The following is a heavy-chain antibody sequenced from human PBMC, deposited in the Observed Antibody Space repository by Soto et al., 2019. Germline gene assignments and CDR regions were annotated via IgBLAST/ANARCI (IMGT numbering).Heavy chain of an antibody. CDR1: GGSISSSNW. CDR3: AGARRDTAMAIFDY. CDR2: IYHSGST. Sequence: PSETLSLTCAVSGGSISSSNWWSWVRQPPGKGLEWIGEIYHSGSTNYNPSLKSRVTISVDKSKNQFSLKLSSVTAADTAVYHCAGARRDTAMAIFDYWGQGTLVTVSS. V-gene: IGHV4-4*02. D-gene: IGHD5-18*01. J-gene: IGHJ4*02.